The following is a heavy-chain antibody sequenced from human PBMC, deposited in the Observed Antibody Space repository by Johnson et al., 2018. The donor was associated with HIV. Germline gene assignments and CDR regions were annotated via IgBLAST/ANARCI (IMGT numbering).Heavy chain of an antibody. CDR2: INWNGGST. V-gene: IGHV3-20*04. CDR3: ARDEEGYCSGGSCYSGAFDI. J-gene: IGHJ3*02. Sequence: VQLVESGGGVVQPGRSLRLSCAASGFTFSSYAMHWVRQAPGKGLEWVSGINWNGGSTGYADSVKGRFTISRDNAKNSLYLQMNSLRAEDTALDYCARDEEGYCSGGSCYSGAFDIWGQGTMVTVSS. D-gene: IGHD2-15*01. CDR1: GFTFSSYA.